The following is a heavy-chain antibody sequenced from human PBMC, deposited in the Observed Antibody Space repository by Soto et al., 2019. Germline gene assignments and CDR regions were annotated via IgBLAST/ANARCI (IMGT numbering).Heavy chain of an antibody. CDR2: IRSKAYGGTT. V-gene: IGHV3-49*04. CDR3: TPHSAPS. J-gene: IGHJ3*01. Sequence: GSLRLACPASGSSFGDYAMSWVRQAPGKGLEWVGFIRSKAYGGTTEYAASVKGRFTISRDDSKSIAYLQMNSLKTEDTAVYYCTPHSAPSWGQGTMVTV. CDR1: GSSFGDYA.